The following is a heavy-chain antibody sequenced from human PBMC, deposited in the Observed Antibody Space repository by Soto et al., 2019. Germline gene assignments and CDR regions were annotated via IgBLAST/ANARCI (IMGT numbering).Heavy chain of an antibody. D-gene: IGHD1-7*01. J-gene: IGHJ5*02. Sequence: PGGSLRLSCAASGLTFSSYAMSWVRQAPGKGLEWVSAISGSGGSTYYADSVKGRFTISRDNSKNTLYLQMNSLRAEDTAVYYCAKGSGPYNWNYTRPWFDPWGQGTLVTVSS. CDR1: GLTFSSYA. CDR3: AKGSGPYNWNYTRPWFDP. V-gene: IGHV3-23*01. CDR2: ISGSGGST.